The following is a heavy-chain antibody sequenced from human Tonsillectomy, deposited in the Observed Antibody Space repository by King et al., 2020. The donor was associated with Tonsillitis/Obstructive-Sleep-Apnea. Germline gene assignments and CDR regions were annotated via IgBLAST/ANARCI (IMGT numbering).Heavy chain of an antibody. J-gene: IGHJ4*02. V-gene: IGHV1-46*01. Sequence: QLGQSGAEVKTPGASVKVSCKASGYTFTWYYIHWVRQARGQGLEWMGIINPSSGVTRYAQKFQGRVTMTTDTSASTVYLDLGSLRSEDTAVYYCARDDVVGRYIDSWGQGTLVTVSS. CDR3: ARDDVVGRYIDS. D-gene: IGHD1-14*01. CDR2: INPSSGVT. CDR1: GYTFTWYY.